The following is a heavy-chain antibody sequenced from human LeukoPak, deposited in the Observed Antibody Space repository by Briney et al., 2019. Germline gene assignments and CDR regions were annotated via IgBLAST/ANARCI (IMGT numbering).Heavy chain of an antibody. V-gene: IGHV1-3*01. J-gene: IGHJ1*01. CDR3: ARVPLHDDSGHYYPH. CDR2: INGGNGNT. Sequence: ASVKVSCKTSGYTFTSYGMHWVRQAPGQSLEWMGWINGGNGNTKYSEKFQGRVTIIRDTSASTAYMELSSLRTEDTAVYYCARVPLHDDSGHYYPHWGQGTLVTVSS. D-gene: IGHD3-22*01. CDR1: GYTFTSYG.